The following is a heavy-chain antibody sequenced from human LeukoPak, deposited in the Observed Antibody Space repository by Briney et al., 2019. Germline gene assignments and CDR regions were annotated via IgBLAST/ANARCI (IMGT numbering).Heavy chain of an antibody. Sequence: SETLSLTCTVSGGSISSYYWSWIRQPPGKGLEWIGYIYYSGGTNYNPSLKSRVTISVDTSKNQFSLKLSSVTAADTAVYYCARTVVAATLIFDYWGQGTLVTVSS. CDR2: IYYSGGT. CDR3: ARTVVAATLIFDY. J-gene: IGHJ4*02. CDR1: GGSISSYY. D-gene: IGHD2-15*01. V-gene: IGHV4-59*01.